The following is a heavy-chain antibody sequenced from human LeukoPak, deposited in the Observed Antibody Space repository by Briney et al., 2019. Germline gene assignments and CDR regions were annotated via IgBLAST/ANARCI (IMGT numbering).Heavy chain of an antibody. D-gene: IGHD5-18*01. V-gene: IGHV4-34*01. CDR2: INHSGST. Sequence: SETLSLTCAVYGGSFSGYYWSWIRQPPGKGLEWIGEINHSGSTNYNPSLKSRVTISVDTSKNQFSLKLSSVTAADTAVYYCARGDAATVYDYWGQGTLVTVSS. J-gene: IGHJ4*02. CDR3: ARGDAATVYDY. CDR1: GGSFSGYY.